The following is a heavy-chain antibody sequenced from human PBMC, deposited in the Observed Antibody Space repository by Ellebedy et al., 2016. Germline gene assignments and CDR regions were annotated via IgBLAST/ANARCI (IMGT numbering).Heavy chain of an antibody. Sequence: SETLSLXCAVYGGSFSGYYWSWIRQPPGKGLEWIGEINHSGSTNYNPSLKSRVTISVDTSKNQFSLKLSSVTAADTAVYYCASYYGGKIDYWGQGTLVTVSS. CDR3: ASYYGGKIDY. D-gene: IGHD4-23*01. CDR2: INHSGST. J-gene: IGHJ4*02. CDR1: GGSFSGYY. V-gene: IGHV4-34*01.